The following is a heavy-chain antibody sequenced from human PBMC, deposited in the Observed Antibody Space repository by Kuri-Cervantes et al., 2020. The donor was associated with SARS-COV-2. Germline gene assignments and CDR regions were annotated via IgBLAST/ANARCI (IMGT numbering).Heavy chain of an antibody. D-gene: IGHD3-16*01. CDR1: GFTFSYYA. CDR3: AKDSSGGAGGWRFDY. Sequence: GGSLRLSCAASGFTFSYYAMSWVRQAPGKGLEWVSVIGGSGGGTYYADSVKGRFTISRDNSKNTLYLQMNSLRAEDTAVYYCAKDSSGGAGGWRFDYWGQGTLVTVSS. V-gene: IGHV3-23*01. CDR2: IGGSGGGT. J-gene: IGHJ4*02.